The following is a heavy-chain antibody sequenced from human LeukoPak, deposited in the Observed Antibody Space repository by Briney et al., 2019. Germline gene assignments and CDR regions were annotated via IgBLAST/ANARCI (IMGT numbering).Heavy chain of an antibody. J-gene: IGHJ4*02. CDR2: ICGSGGST. CDR3: AKDVTTTVTTEGGY. V-gene: IGHV3-23*01. CDR1: GFTFSSYA. D-gene: IGHD4-17*01. Sequence: GGSLRLSCAASGFTFSSYAMSWVRQAPGKGLEWVSAICGSGGSTYYADSVKGRFTISRDNSKNTLYLQMNSLRAEDTAVYYCAKDVTTTVTTEGGYWGQGTLVTVSS.